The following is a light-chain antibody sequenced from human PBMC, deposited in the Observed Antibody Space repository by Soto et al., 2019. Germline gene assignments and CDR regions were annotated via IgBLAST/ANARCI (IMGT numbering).Light chain of an antibody. Sequence: DLPMTQSPSTLSASVGDRVTITCRASQSISSWLAWYQQKPGKAPKLLIYKASSLESGVPSMFSGSGSGTEFTLTISSLQPDDFATYYCQQYNSYLFGGGTKVEIK. J-gene: IGKJ4*01. V-gene: IGKV1-5*03. CDR2: KAS. CDR3: QQYNSYL. CDR1: QSISSW.